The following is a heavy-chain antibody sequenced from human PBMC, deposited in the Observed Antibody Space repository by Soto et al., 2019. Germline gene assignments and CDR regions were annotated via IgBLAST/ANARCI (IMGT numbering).Heavy chain of an antibody. CDR2: MIPIFGTA. CDR3: ARANPVLGYDSSGYGFDY. D-gene: IGHD3-22*01. J-gene: IGHJ4*02. V-gene: IGHV1-69*01. CDR1: GGTFSSYA. Sequence: QVQLVQSGAEVKKPGSSVKVSCQASGGTFSSYAISCVRQAPGQGLEWMGGMIPIFGTANYAQKFQGRVTINADEATSTAYMELSSLRSEDTAVYYCARANPVLGYDSSGYGFDYWGQGSLVTVSS.